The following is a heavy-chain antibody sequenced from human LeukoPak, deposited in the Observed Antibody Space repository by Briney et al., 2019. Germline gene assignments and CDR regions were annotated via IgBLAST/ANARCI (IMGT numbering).Heavy chain of an antibody. J-gene: IGHJ4*02. V-gene: IGHV3-30*03. Sequence: GGSLRLSCAASGFTFSSYGMHWVRQAPGKGLEWVAVISYDGSNKYYADSVKGRFTISRDNSKNTLYLQMNSLRAEDTAVYYCARGGEMATMYFDYWGQGTLVTVSS. CDR1: GFTFSSYG. CDR2: ISYDGSNK. D-gene: IGHD5-24*01. CDR3: ARGGEMATMYFDY.